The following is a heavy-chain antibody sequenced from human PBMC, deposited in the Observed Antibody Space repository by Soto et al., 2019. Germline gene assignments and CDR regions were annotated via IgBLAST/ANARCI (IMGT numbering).Heavy chain of an antibody. CDR1: GFTFSDYA. CDR3: VRDGGAYYYAAETYYSELYMDV. D-gene: IGHD3-10*01. Sequence: GGSLRLSCVTSGFTFSDYAMHWVRQAPGKGLQRVASLRYDGQKANYGDSVKGRFTISRDNSINTLYLQIDSLRADDTAVYFCVRDGGAYYYAAETYYSELYMDVWGQGTTVTVSS. CDR2: LRYDGQKA. J-gene: IGHJ6*02. V-gene: IGHV3-33*01.